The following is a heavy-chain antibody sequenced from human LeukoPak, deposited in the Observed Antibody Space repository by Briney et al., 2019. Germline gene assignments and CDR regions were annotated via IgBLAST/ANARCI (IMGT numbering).Heavy chain of an antibody. J-gene: IGHJ4*02. CDR2: VYYAGTT. D-gene: IGHD3-10*01. Sequence: SETLSLTCSVSGGSISTYYWSWIRQPPGEGLEWIGNVYYAGTTDYNPSLRSRVTISVDTSKNQFSLKVSSVTAADTAVYYCARDPYYGSGSDYWGQGTLVTVSS. V-gene: IGHV4-59*12. CDR1: GGSISTYY. CDR3: ARDPYYGSGSDY.